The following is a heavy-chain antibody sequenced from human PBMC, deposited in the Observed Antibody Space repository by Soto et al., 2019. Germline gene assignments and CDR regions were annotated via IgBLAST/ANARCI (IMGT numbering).Heavy chain of an antibody. D-gene: IGHD2-15*01. CDR2: VNPSGGSA. V-gene: IGHV1-46*01. Sequence: GALVKVSCKTSGYIFTAYSTHWVRQAPGQGLEWMGVVNPSGGSAHYAQSFEGRVTLTRDTSTSTFYMELSSLRSEDTAVYYCAREENCRGGTCYSEYFHHWGQGTLVTVSS. CDR1: GYIFTAYS. CDR3: AREENCRGGTCYSEYFHH. J-gene: IGHJ1*01.